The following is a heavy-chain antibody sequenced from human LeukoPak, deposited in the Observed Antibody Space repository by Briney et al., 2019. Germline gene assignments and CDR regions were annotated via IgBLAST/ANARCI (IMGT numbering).Heavy chain of an antibody. J-gene: IGHJ5*02. CDR1: GYTFTSYG. D-gene: IGHD3-3*01. CDR2: ISAYNGNT. Sequence: ASVKVSCKASGYTFTSYGISWVRQAPGQGPEWMGWISAYNGNTNYAQKLQGRVTMTTDTSTSTAYMELRSLRSDDTAVYYCARDSRITIFGVASNWFDPWGQGTLVTVSS. CDR3: ARDSRITIFGVASNWFDP. V-gene: IGHV1-18*01.